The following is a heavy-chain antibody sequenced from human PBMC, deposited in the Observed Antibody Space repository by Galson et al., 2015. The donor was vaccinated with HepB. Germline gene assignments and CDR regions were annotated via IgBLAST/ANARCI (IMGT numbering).Heavy chain of an antibody. V-gene: IGHV3-66*01. J-gene: IGHJ6*02. CDR3: ARDRGFSTGLYYYYGMHV. Sequence: SLRLSCAASGFTVSSNYMSWVRQAPGKGLEWVSVINSGGSTYYADSVKGRFTISRDNSKNTLYLQMNSLRAEDTAVYYCARDRGFSTGLYYYYGMHVWGQGTTVTVSS. CDR1: GFTVSSNY. CDR2: INSGGST. D-gene: IGHD3/OR15-3a*01.